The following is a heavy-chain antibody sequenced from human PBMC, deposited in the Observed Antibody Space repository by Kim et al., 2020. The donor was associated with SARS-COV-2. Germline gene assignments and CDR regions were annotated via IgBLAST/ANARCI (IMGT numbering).Heavy chain of an antibody. CDR2: IYTSGST. J-gene: IGHJ6*02. Sequence: SETLSLTCTVSGGSISSYYWSWIRQPAGKGLEWIGRIYTSGSTNYNPSLKSRVTMSVDTSKNQFSLKLSSVTAADTAVYYCARDTMDTPMLLTGTPNYGMDVWGQGTTVTVSS. CDR3: ARDTMDTPMLLTGTPNYGMDV. D-gene: IGHD1-20*01. V-gene: IGHV4-4*07. CDR1: GGSISSYY.